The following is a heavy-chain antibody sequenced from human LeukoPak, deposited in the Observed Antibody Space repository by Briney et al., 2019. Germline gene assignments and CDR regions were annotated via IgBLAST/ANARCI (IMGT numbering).Heavy chain of an antibody. V-gene: IGHV5-51*01. CDR1: GYSFTSYR. Sequence: GESLKISCKGSGYSFTSYRIGWVRQMPGKGLEWMGIIYPGDSDTRYSPSFQGQVTISADKSISTAYLQWSSLKASDTAMYYCAKIAAPGHYPNDYFDYWGQGTLVTVSS. CDR3: AKIAAPGHYPNDYFDY. CDR2: IYPGDSDT. D-gene: IGHD6-6*01. J-gene: IGHJ4*02.